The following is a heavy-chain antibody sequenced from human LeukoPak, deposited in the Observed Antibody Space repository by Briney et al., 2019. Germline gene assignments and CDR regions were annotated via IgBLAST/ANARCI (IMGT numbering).Heavy chain of an antibody. J-gene: IGHJ4*02. CDR3: ARHGYYDSSGYYGDY. CDR1: GGSISSYY. D-gene: IGHD3-22*01. Sequence: PSETLSLTCTVSGGSISSYYWSWIRQPPGKGLEWIGYIYYSGSTNYNPSLKSRVTISVDTSKNQFSLKLSSVTAADTAVYYCARHGYYDSSGYYGDYWGQGTLVTVSS. CDR2: IYYSGST. V-gene: IGHV4-59*08.